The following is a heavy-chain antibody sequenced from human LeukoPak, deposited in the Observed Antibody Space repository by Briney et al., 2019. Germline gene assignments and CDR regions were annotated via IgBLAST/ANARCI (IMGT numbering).Heavy chain of an antibody. CDR2: INHSGST. Sequence: PSETLSLTCAVYGGSFSGYYWSWIRQPPGKGLEWIGEINHSGSTNYNPSLKSRVTISVDTSKNQFSLKLSSVTAADTAVYYCARGRGRGYYGSGTFRGHYYGMDVWGQGTTVTVSS. J-gene: IGHJ6*02. CDR3: ARGRGRGYYGSGTFRGHYYGMDV. CDR1: GGSFSGYY. D-gene: IGHD3-10*01. V-gene: IGHV4-34*01.